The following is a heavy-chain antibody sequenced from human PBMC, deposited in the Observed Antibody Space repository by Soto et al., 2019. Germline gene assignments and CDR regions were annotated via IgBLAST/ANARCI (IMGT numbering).Heavy chain of an antibody. CDR3: ARGVPYSSNWFDP. CDR1: GGSISSYY. Sequence: SETLSLTCTVSGGSISSYYWSWIRQPPGKGLEWIGYIYYSGSTNYNPSLKSRVTISVDTSKNQFSLKLSSVTAADTAVYYCARGVPYSSNWFDPWGQGTLVTVSS. J-gene: IGHJ5*02. D-gene: IGHD6-19*01. V-gene: IGHV4-59*01. CDR2: IYYSGST.